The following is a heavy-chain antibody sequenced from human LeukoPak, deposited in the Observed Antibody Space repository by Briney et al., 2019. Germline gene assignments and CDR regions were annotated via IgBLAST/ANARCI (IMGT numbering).Heavy chain of an antibody. CDR2: ISAYNGNT. J-gene: IGHJ4*02. V-gene: IGHV1-18*01. CDR3: ARDRRLDAASKDY. Sequence: ASVQVSCQASGYTFTSYGISCVRQAPGQGLEWMGWISAYNGNTNYAQKLQSRVTMTTDTSTSTAYMELRSLRSDDTAVYYCARDRRLDAASKDYWGQGTLVTVSS. CDR1: GYTFTSYG. D-gene: IGHD2-15*01.